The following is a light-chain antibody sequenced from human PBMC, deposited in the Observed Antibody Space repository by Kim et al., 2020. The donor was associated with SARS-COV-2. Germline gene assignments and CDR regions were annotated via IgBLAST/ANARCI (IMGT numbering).Light chain of an antibody. CDR3: AAWDDSLNGPV. V-gene: IGLV1-44*01. CDR2: SNN. Sequence: QSVLTQPPSASGTPGQRVTISCSGSSSNIGGNTVNWYQQLPGTAPQLLNYSNNQRPSGVPDRFSGSKSGTSASLAISGLQSEDEADYYCAAWDDSLNGPVFGGGTQLTVL. J-gene: IGLJ3*02. CDR1: SSNIGGNT.